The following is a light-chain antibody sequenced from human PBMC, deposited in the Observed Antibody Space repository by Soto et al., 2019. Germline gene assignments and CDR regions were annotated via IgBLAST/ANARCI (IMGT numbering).Light chain of an antibody. CDR1: RDVGSD. J-gene: IGKJ1*01. V-gene: IGKV1-6*01. CDR3: LQDYGDSWT. Sequence: MTQGPRSLSASTGEKIIITCRASRDVGSDVSWYQQKPGQAPKLLIYAASNLYTGVPSRFSGSRSGTEFTLTISSLQPEDFASYYCLQDYGDSWTFGQGTKVDIK. CDR2: AAS.